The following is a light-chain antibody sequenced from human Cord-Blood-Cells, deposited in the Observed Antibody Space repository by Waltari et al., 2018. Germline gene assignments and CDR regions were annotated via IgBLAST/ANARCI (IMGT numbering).Light chain of an antibody. CDR3: QQRSNWPPIT. CDR2: DAS. V-gene: IGKV3-11*01. Sequence: EIVLTQSPATLSLSPGGRATLSCRASQSVSSYLAWYQQKPGQAPRLLIYDASNRATGIPARFSGSGSGTDFTLTISSLEPEDFAVYYCQQRSNWPPITCGQGTRLEIK. CDR1: QSVSSY. J-gene: IGKJ5*01.